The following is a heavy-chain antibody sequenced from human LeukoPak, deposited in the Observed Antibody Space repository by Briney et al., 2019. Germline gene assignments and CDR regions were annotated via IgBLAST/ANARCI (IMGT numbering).Heavy chain of an antibody. CDR2: INWNGGST. Sequence: SGGSLRLSCAASGFTFDDYGMSWVRQAPGKGLEWVSGINWNGGSTAYADSVKGRFTISRDNAKTSPYLQMNSLRAEDTALYYCARDVNDFWSGYYVYWGQGTLVTVSS. J-gene: IGHJ4*02. V-gene: IGHV3-20*04. CDR3: ARDVNDFWSGYYVY. D-gene: IGHD3-3*01. CDR1: GFTFDDYG.